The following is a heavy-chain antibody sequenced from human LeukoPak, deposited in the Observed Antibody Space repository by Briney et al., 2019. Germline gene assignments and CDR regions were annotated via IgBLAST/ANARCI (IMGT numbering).Heavy chain of an antibody. V-gene: IGHV1-69*13. CDR2: IIPIFGTA. CDR3: ARGSQLRYFDWPSPEGAFDI. J-gene: IGHJ3*02. Sequence: EASVKVSCKASGGTFSSYAISWVRQAPGQGLEWMGGIIPIFGTANYAQKFQGRVTITADESTSTAYMELSSLRSEDTAVYYCARGSQLRYFDWPSPEGAFDIWGQGTMVTVSS. D-gene: IGHD3-9*01. CDR1: GGTFSSYA.